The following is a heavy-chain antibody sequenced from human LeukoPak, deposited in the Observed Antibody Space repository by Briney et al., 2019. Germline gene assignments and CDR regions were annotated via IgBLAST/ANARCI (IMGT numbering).Heavy chain of an antibody. V-gene: IGHV4-39*07. CDR2: IYYSGST. D-gene: IGHD4-23*01. J-gene: IGHJ3*02. Sequence: NASETLSLTCTVSGGSISSSSYYWGWIRQPPGKGLEWIGSIYYSGSTYYNPSLKSRVTISVDTSKNQFSLKLSSVTAADTAVYYCASARWYPPEGAFDIWGQGTMVTVSS. CDR3: ASARWYPPEGAFDI. CDR1: GGSISSSSYY.